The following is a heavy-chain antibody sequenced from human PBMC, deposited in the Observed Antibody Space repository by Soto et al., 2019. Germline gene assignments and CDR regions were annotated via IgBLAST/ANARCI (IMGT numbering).Heavy chain of an antibody. CDR3: ARRDGYYFDY. J-gene: IGHJ4*02. CDR1: GGSISSYY. CDR2: IYYSGST. V-gene: IGHV4-59*08. Sequence: QVQLQESGPGLVKPSETLSLTCTVSGGSISSYYWSWIRQPPGKGLEWIGYIYYSGSTNYNPSLKSGVTISLATSKIQLSLTLSSVTAADTAVYYCARRDGYYFDYWGQGTLVTVSS.